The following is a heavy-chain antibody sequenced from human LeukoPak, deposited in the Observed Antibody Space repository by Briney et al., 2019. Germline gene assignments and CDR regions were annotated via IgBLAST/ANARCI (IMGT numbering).Heavy chain of an antibody. J-gene: IGHJ4*02. Sequence: GGSLRLSCAASGLTFSSYAMSWVRQASGKGLEWVGRITTKANTYATAYAASLKGRFTISRDDSTNTAYLQMNNLRIEDTAVYYCTTYKSGHYWGQGVLVTVSS. D-gene: IGHD3-3*01. CDR3: TTYKSGHY. V-gene: IGHV3-73*01. CDR2: ITTKANTYAT. CDR1: GLTFSSYA.